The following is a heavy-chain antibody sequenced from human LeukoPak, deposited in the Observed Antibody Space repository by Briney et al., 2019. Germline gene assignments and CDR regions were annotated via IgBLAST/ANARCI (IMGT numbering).Heavy chain of an antibody. CDR1: GGSISSYY. D-gene: IGHD1-1*01. CDR3: ARGRNWNDGWDY. V-gene: IGHV4-59*01. J-gene: IGHJ4*02. Sequence: SETLSLTCTVSGGSISSYYWSWIRQPPGKGLEWIGYIYYSGSTNYNPSLKSRVTISVDTSKNQFSLKLSSVTAADTAVYYCARGRNWNDGWDYWGQGTLVTVSS. CDR2: IYYSGST.